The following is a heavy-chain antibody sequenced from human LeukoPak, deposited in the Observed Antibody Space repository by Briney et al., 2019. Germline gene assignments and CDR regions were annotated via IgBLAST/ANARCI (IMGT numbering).Heavy chain of an antibody. CDR1: GVLFNGSA. V-gene: IGHV3-73*01. J-gene: IGHJ4*02. CDR3: TTREITAYDR. D-gene: IGHD3-16*01. CDR2: IRSKANSYAT. Sequence: GSLRLSCAASGVLFNGSAVHWVRQASGKGLEGVGRIRSKANSYATVYAASVKGRFTISRDDSKNTAYLQMNSLKTEDTAVYYCTTREITAYDRWGQGILVTVSS.